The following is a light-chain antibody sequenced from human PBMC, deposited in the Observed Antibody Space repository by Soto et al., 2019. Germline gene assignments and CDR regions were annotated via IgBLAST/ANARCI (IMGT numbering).Light chain of an antibody. CDR3: QQYNNWPRMYT. J-gene: IGKJ2*01. V-gene: IGKV3-15*01. CDR1: QSVSSN. CDR2: GAS. Sequence: EIVMTQSPATLSVSPGERATLSCRASQSVSSNLAWYQQKPGQAPRLLIYGASTRATGIPARFSGSGSGTEFTLTISSLQSEDFAVYYCQQYNNWPRMYTFGQGTKLESK.